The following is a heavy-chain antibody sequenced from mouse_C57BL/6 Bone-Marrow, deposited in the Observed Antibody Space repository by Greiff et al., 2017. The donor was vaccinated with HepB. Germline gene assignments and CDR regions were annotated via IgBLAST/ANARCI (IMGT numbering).Heavy chain of an antibody. CDR3: ARGRGNYYGSSYVEWYFDV. Sequence: QVQLQQPGAELVKPGASVKMSCKASGYTFTSYWITWVKQRPGQGLEWIGDIYPGSGSTNYNEKFKSKATLTVDTSSSTAYMQLSSLTSEDSAVYYCARGRGNYYGSSYVEWYFDVWGTGTTVTVSS. CDR2: IYPGSGST. J-gene: IGHJ1*03. CDR1: GYTFTSYW. V-gene: IGHV1-55*01. D-gene: IGHD1-1*01.